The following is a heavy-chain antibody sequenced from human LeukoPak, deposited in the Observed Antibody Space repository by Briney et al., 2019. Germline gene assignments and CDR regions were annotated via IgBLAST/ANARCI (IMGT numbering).Heavy chain of an antibody. D-gene: IGHD6-13*01. V-gene: IGHV5-51*01. CDR1: GYSFTSYW. CDR3: ARHLFGSSWPKGIDY. Sequence: GESLKISCKGSGYSFTSYWIGWVRQLPGKGLEWMGIIYPGDSDTRYSPSFQGQVTISADKSISTAYLQWSSLKASDTAMYYCARHLFGSSWPKGIDYWGQGTLVTVSS. J-gene: IGHJ4*02. CDR2: IYPGDSDT.